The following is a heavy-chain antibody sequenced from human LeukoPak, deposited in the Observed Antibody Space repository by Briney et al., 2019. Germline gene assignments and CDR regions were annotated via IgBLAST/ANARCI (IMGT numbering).Heavy chain of an antibody. CDR2: IDWDDAK. V-gene: IGHV2-70*04. CDR1: GFSLSTSEMR. J-gene: IGHJ4*02. CDR3: AGQGYYDSSGHYYLDY. Sequence: SGPTLVNPTQTLTLTCTFSGFSLSTSEMRVSWIRQPPGKALEWLARIDWDDAKFFSTSLKTRLTISKDTSKNQVVLTMTNMDPVDTATYYCAGQGYYDSSGHYYLDYWGQGTLVTVSS. D-gene: IGHD3-22*01.